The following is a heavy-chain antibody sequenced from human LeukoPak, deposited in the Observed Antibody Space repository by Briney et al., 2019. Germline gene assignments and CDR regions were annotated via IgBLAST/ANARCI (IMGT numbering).Heavy chain of an antibody. CDR3: ASLKTDGYFDY. Sequence: ASVKVSCKASGYIFTSYGINWVRQAPGQGLEWMGWISAYNGNTNYAQKFRGRVTMTTDTSTSTAYMELRSLRSDDTAVYYCASLKTDGYFDYWGQGTLVTVSS. CDR2: ISAYNGNT. D-gene: IGHD5-24*01. V-gene: IGHV1-18*01. J-gene: IGHJ4*02. CDR1: GYIFTSYG.